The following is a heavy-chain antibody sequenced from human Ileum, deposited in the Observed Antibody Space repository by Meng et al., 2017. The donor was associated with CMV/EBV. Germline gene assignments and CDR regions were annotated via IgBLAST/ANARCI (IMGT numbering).Heavy chain of an antibody. CDR1: GGSLTSYY. J-gene: IGHJ5*02. Sequence: VPLQEAGPRLLQPSETLSLTCTVTGGSLTSYYWTWIRQPAGKGLEWIGRIHPTGTTDDNPSLRSRVSMSLDKSKNQFSLKLTSVTAADTAVYYCARAAARGVPVDLWGQGTLVTVSS. CDR2: IHPTGTT. CDR3: ARAAARGVPVDL. V-gene: IGHV4-4*07. D-gene: IGHD3-10*01.